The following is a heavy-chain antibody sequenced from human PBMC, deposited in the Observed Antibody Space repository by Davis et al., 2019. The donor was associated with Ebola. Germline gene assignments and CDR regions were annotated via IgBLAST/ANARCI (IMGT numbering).Heavy chain of an antibody. J-gene: IGHJ6*02. D-gene: IGHD2/OR15-2a*01. CDR2: IYIGDSDT. CDR3: VKSTQRGYGMDV. Sequence: GESLKISCQGSGYSFNDYWIGWVRQMPGKGLEWMGIIYIGDSDTRYSPSFQGQVTITADKSVSTAFLQWSSLKASDTAMYYCVKSTQRGYGMDVWGQGTTVTVSS. V-gene: IGHV5-51*01. CDR1: GYSFNDYW.